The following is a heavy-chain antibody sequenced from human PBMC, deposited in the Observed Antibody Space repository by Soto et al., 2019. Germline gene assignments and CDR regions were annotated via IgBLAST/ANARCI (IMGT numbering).Heavy chain of an antibody. Sequence: GGSVRLSCAASGFTFSSYGMHWVRQAPGKGLERVAVISYDGSNKYYADSVKGRFTISRDNSKNTLYLQMNSLRAEDTAVYYCAKGSSDFLCLLVWGQGTLLPVFS. J-gene: IGHJ4*02. D-gene: IGHD3-16*01. V-gene: IGHV3-30*18. CDR1: GFTFSSYG. CDR3: AKGSSDFLCLLV. CDR2: ISYDGSNK.